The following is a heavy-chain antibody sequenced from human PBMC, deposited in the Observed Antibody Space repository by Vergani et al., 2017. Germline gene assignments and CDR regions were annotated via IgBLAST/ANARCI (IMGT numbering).Heavy chain of an antibody. CDR3: ASTYSGYDYSLDY. D-gene: IGHD5-12*01. V-gene: IGHV4-39*01. J-gene: IGHJ4*02. CDR2: IYYSGST. CDR1: GGSISSSSYY. Sequence: QVQLQQWGAGLVKPSETLSLTCTVSGGSISSSSYYWGWIRQPPGKGLEWIGSIYYSGSTYYNPSLKSRVTISVDTSKNQFSLKLSSVTAADTAVYYCASTYSGYDYSLDYWGQGTLVTVSS.